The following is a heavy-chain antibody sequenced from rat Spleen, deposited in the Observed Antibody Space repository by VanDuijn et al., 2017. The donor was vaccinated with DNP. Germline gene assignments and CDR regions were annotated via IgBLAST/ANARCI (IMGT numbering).Heavy chain of an antibody. V-gene: IGHV3-4*01. J-gene: IGHJ2*01. CDR1: GYTITSGY. CDR2: INYSGST. D-gene: IGHD1-3*01. CDR3: ASDGLRSPFDY. Sequence: EVQLQESGPGLVKPSQSLSLTCSVTGYTITSGYDWSWIRKFPGNKMEWMGYINYSGSTDYNPSLKSRISITRDTSKNQFFLQLNSVTTADSATYYCASDGLRSPFDYWGQGVMVTVSS.